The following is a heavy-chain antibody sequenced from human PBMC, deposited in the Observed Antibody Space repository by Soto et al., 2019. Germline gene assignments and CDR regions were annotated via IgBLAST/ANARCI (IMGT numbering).Heavy chain of an antibody. CDR3: ARAPHAKYGEHDIEPHFDY. J-gene: IGHJ4*02. CDR1: GGSISSGGYY. CDR2: VYYSGST. V-gene: IGHV4-31*03. Sequence: PSETLSLTCTVSGGSISSGGYYWSWIRQHPGKGLEWIGYVYYSGSTYYDPSLKSRVTISVDTSKNRFSLKRSSVTAAATAVYFCARAPHAKYGEHDIEPHFDYWGQGTLVTVSS. D-gene: IGHD3-9*01.